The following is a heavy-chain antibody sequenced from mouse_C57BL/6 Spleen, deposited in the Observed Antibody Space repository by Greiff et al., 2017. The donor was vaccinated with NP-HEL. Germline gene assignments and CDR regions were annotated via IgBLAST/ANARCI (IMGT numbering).Heavy chain of an antibody. V-gene: IGHV2-5*01. J-gene: IGHJ4*01. D-gene: IGHD2-4*01. CDR3: DKNWEINYARDY. Sequence: QVQLKESGPGLVQPSQSLSITCPVSGFSLTSYGVHWVRQSPGKGLEWLGVIWRGGSTDYNAAFMSRLSITKDNAKSQVFSKMNSLRADDTAIYYCDKNWEINYARDYWGQGTSVTVSS. CDR1: GFSLTSYG. CDR2: IWRGGST.